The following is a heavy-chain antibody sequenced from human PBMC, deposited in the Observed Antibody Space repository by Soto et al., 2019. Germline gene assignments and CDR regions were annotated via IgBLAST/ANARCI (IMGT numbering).Heavy chain of an antibody. CDR2: INAGNGNT. D-gene: IGHD3-3*01. J-gene: IGHJ4*02. Sequence: ASVKVSCKASGYTFTSYAMHWVRQAPGQRLEWMGWINAGNGNTKYSQKFQGRVTITRDTSASTAYMELSSLRSEDTAVYYCARVSRRTAIFGVVNGYFDYWGQGTLVTVSS. V-gene: IGHV1-3*01. CDR3: ARVSRRTAIFGVVNGYFDY. CDR1: GYTFTSYA.